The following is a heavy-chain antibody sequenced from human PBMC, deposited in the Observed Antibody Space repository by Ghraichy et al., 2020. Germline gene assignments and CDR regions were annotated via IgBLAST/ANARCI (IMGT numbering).Heavy chain of an antibody. CDR1: GFTFSSYG. CDR2: IRYDGSNK. D-gene: IGHD3-10*01. Sequence: GGSLRLSCAASGFTFSSYGMHWVRQAPGKGLEWVAFIRYDGSNKYYADSVKGRFTISRDNSKNTLYLQMNSLRAEDTAVYYCAKDGRVRGAPHYYYYYYMDVWGKGTTVTVSS. V-gene: IGHV3-30*02. CDR3: AKDGRVRGAPHYYYYYYMDV. J-gene: IGHJ6*03.